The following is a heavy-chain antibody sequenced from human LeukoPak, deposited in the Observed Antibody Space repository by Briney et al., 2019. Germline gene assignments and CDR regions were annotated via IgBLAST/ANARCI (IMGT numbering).Heavy chain of an antibody. CDR2: IIPIFGTA. CDR1: GGTFSSYA. D-gene: IGHD6-19*01. Sequence: SVKVSCKASGGTFSSYAISWVRQAPGQGLEWMGGIIPIFGTANYAQKFQGRVIMARDTSTSTVYMELRSLRSEDTAVYYCARGSSGWSRVFDYWDQGTLVTVSS. J-gene: IGHJ4*02. CDR3: ARGSSGWSRVFDY. V-gene: IGHV1-69*05.